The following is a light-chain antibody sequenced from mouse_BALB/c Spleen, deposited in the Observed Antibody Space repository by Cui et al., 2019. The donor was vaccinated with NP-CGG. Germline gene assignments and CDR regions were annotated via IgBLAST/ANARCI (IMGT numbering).Light chain of an antibody. V-gene: IGLV1*01. J-gene: IGLJ1*01. CDR2: GTN. CDR3: ALWYSNHWV. CDR1: TGAVTTSNY. Sequence: QAVVPQDSALTTSPGKTVTLTCRSSTGAVTTSNYANWVQEKPDHLFTGLIGGTNNRPPGVPARFSGSLIGDKAALTITGAQTEDEAIYFCALWYSNHWVFGGGTKLTVL.